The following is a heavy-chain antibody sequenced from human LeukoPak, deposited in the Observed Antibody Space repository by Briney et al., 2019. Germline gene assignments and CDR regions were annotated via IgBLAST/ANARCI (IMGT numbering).Heavy chain of an antibody. CDR1: GYTFTGYY. CDR3: ARESSSGWRRLYYFDY. V-gene: IGHV1-2*02. D-gene: IGHD6-19*01. CDR2: INPNSGGT. J-gene: IGHJ4*02. Sequence: ASVKVSCKASGYTFTGYYMHWVRQAPGQGLEWMGWINPNSGGTNYAQKLQGRVTMTRDTSISTAYMELSRLRSDDTAVYYCARESSSGWRRLYYFDYWGQGTLVTVSS.